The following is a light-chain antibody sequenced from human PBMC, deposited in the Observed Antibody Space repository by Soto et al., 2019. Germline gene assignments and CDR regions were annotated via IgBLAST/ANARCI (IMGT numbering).Light chain of an antibody. CDR1: QRVSRN. CDR3: QQYNNWPPWT. J-gene: IGKJ1*01. CDR2: DAS. V-gene: IGKV3-15*01. Sequence: EIVMTQSPATLSVSPGERATLSCRASQRVSRNLAWYQQKPGQPPRLLIYDASTRATGIPARFSGSGSETEFTLTISSLQSEDYAIYYCQQYNNWPPWTFGQGTKVDI.